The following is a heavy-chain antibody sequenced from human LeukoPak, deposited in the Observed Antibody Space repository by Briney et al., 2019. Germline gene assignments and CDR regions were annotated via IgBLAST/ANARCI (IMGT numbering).Heavy chain of an antibody. CDR1: GGSFSGYY. J-gene: IGHJ4*02. CDR3: ARGVNWNYRIFDY. Sequence: PSETLSLTCAVYGGSFSGYYWSWIRQPPGKGLEWIGEINHSGSTNYNPSLKSRVTISVDTSKNQLSLKLSSVTAADTAVYYCARGVNWNYRIFDYWGQGTLVTVSS. V-gene: IGHV4-34*01. D-gene: IGHD1-7*01. CDR2: INHSGST.